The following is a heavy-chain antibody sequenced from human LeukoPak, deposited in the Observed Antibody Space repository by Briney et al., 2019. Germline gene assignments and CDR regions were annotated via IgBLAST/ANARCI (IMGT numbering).Heavy chain of an antibody. CDR2: IYPGDSDT. CDR3: ARHVVVPGSSRPHYYYYYMDV. V-gene: IGHV5-51*01. J-gene: IGHJ6*03. Sequence: GESLKISCKGSGYSFASYWIGWVRQMPEKGLEWMGIIYPGDSDTRYNPSFQGQVTISADKSISTAYLQWTSLKASDTAMYYCARHVVVPGSSRPHYYYYYMDVWGKGTTVTISS. CDR1: GYSFASYW. D-gene: IGHD2-2*01.